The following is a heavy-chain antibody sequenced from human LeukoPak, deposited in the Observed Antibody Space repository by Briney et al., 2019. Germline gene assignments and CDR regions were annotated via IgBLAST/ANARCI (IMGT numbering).Heavy chain of an antibody. Sequence: SETLSLTCTVSGGSISSSSYYGGWIRQPPGKGLEWIGSIYYSGSTYYNPSLKSRVTISVDTSKNQFSLKLSSVTAADTAVYYCARGPWIQLWPTDFDYWGQGTLVTVSS. V-gene: IGHV4-39*01. J-gene: IGHJ4*02. CDR1: GGSISSSSYY. D-gene: IGHD5-18*01. CDR2: IYYSGST. CDR3: ARGPWIQLWPTDFDY.